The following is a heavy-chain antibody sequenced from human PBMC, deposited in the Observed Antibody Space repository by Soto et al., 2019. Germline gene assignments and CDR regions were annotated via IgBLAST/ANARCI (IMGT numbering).Heavy chain of an antibody. CDR2: ISYDGSNK. J-gene: IGHJ4*02. Sequence: PGGSLRLSCAASGFTFSSYGMHWVRQAPGKGLEWVAVISYDGSNKYYADSVKGRFTISRDNSKNTLYLQMNSLRAEDTAVYYCVTENYYDSSGYFWYFDYWGQGTLVTVAS. CDR3: VTENYYDSSGYFWYFDY. D-gene: IGHD3-22*01. V-gene: IGHV3-30*03. CDR1: GFTFSSYG.